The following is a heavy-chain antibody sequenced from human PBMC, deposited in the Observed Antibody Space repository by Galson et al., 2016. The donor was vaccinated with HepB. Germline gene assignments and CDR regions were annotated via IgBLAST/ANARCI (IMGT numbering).Heavy chain of an antibody. CDR1: GFTFSSYA. CDR3: ARDPAAGYCGGANCYP. V-gene: IGHV3-23*01. D-gene: IGHD2-15*01. J-gene: IGHJ5*02. CDR2: IDSGGGGRT. Sequence: SLRLSCAASGFTFSSYAMTWVRQAPGRGLDWVSSIDSGGGGRTYSAESVKGRFIISRDNSKTALYPQMTRLGAEDTAEYYCARDPAAGYCGGANCYPWGQGTLVTVSS.